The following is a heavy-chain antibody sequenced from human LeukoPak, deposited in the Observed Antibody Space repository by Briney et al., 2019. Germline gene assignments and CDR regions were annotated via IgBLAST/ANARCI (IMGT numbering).Heavy chain of an antibody. CDR1: GGSISSYY. D-gene: IGHD4-23*01. CDR2: IYYSGST. J-gene: IGHJ6*03. CDR3: ARGNYGGNSVDYYYMDV. Sequence: SETLSLTCTVSGGSISSYYWSWIRQPPGKGLEWIGYIYYSGSTNYNSSLKSRVTISVDTSKNQFSLKLSSVTAADTAVYYCARGNYGGNSVDYYYMDVWGKGTTVTVSS. V-gene: IGHV4-59*01.